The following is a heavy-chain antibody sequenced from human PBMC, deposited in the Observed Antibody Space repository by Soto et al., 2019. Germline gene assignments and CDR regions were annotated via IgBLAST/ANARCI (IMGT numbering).Heavy chain of an antibody. CDR1: GFTFSNYA. J-gene: IGHJ2*01. Sequence: QVQLVESGGGVVQPGRSLRLSCAASGFTFSNYAMHWVRQAPGKGLEWVAVISYDGSNKYYADSVKGRFTISRDNSKNTLYLQMNSLRAEDTAVYYCARPLWRDDYNWGYYDLWGRGTLVTVFS. CDR3: ARPLWRDDYNWGYYDL. CDR2: ISYDGSNK. V-gene: IGHV3-30-3*01. D-gene: IGHD4-4*01.